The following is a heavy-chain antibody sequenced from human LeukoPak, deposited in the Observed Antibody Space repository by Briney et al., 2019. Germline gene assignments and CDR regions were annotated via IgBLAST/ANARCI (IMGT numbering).Heavy chain of an antibody. CDR1: GFIFSSYA. CDR3: ARHVRFEGVDY. D-gene: IGHD3-3*01. V-gene: IGHV3-23*01. CDR2: ISGSGGST. J-gene: IGHJ4*02. Sequence: PGGSLRLSCAASGFIFSSYAMSWVRQAPGKGLEWVSTISGSGGSTYYADSVKGRFTTSRDNAKNSLFLQMSSLRAEDTAVYYCARHVRFEGVDYWGQGTLVTVSS.